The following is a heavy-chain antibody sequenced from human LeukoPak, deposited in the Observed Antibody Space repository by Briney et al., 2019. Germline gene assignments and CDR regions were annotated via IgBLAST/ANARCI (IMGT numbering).Heavy chain of an antibody. J-gene: IGHJ4*02. CDR2: ITRNGATA. CDR1: GFTFDEYG. Sequence: GGSLRLSCAASGFTFDEYGMTWVRQAPGKGLEWVSGITRNGATAGYADSVKGRFTISRDNAKNSLYLQMNSLRVEDTALYFCARGGSFNNYWGQGTLVTVSA. D-gene: IGHD3-10*01. CDR3: ARGGSFNNY. V-gene: IGHV3-20*04.